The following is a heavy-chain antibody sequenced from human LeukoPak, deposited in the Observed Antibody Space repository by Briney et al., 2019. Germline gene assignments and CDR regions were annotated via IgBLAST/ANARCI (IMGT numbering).Heavy chain of an antibody. V-gene: IGHV1-2*02. J-gene: IGHJ4*02. CDR3: ARGLHYDSSGYYR. CDR1: GYTFTGYY. D-gene: IGHD3-22*01. CDR2: INPNSGGT. Sequence: GASVKVSXKASGYTFTGYYMHWVRQAPGQGLEWMGWINPNSGGTNYAQKFQGRVTMTRDTSISTAYMELSRLRSDDTAVYYCARGLHYDSSGYYRWGQGTLVTVSS.